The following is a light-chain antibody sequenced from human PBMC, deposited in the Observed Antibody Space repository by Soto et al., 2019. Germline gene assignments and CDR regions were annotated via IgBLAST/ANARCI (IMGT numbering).Light chain of an antibody. J-gene: IGKJ5*01. CDR1: QSVLSTSNNKNY. CDR3: QQYHSDPIT. Sequence: DFVMTQSLDSLAVSLGERATINCKSSQSVLSTSNNKNYLAWFQHKPGQPPKLVIYWASVRASGVPDRFSGSGSGTDFTLTISSLQDEHVAVYYCQQYHSDPITFGQGTRLEIK. V-gene: IGKV4-1*01. CDR2: WAS.